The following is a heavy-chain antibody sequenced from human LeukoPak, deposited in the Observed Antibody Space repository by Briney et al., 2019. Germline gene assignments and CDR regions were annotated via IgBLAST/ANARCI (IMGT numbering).Heavy chain of an antibody. V-gene: IGHV4-39*07. CDR2: IYYSGST. CDR1: GGSISSSSYY. J-gene: IGHJ4*02. Sequence: SETLSLTCTVSGGSISSSSYYWGWIRQPPGKGLEWIGSIYYSGSTYYNPSLKSRVTISVDTSKNQFSLKLSSVTAADTAVYYCARAAAYYDSSGYYSTYYFDYWGQGTLVTVSS. CDR3: ARAAAYYDSSGYYSTYYFDY. D-gene: IGHD3-22*01.